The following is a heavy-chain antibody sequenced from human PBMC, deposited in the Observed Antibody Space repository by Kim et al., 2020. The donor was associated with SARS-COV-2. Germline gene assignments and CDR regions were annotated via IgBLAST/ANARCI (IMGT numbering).Heavy chain of an antibody. CDR1: GFTFSSYS. J-gene: IGHJ4*02. CDR2: ISSSSSTI. V-gene: IGHV3-48*02. CDR3: ARDYDRGYSYGFQFMYFDY. D-gene: IGHD5-18*01. Sequence: GGSLRLSCAASGFTFSSYSMNWVRQAPGKGLEWVSYISSSSSTIYYADSVKGRFTISRDNAKNSLYLQMNSLRDEDTAVYYCARDYDRGYSYGFQFMYFDYWGQGTLVTVSS.